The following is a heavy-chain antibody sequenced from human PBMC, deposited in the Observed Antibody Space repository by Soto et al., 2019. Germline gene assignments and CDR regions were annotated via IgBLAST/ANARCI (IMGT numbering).Heavy chain of an antibody. D-gene: IGHD1-26*01. J-gene: IGHJ3*02. CDR3: ARRGRRSGNYADAFDI. CDR1: GFTFSGYW. CDR2: IKQDGSEN. V-gene: IGHV3-7*03. Sequence: PGGSLRLSCAASGFTFSGYWMSWARQAPGKGLEWVANIKQDGSENYFVDSVKSRFTISRDNAKNSLYLQMNSLKTDDTAVYYCARRGRRSGNYADAFDIWGQGTIVTVSS.